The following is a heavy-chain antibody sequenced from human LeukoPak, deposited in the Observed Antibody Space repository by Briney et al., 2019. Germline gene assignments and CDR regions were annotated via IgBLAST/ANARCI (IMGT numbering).Heavy chain of an antibody. D-gene: IGHD3-9*01. CDR2: IIGSSGDT. V-gene: IGHV3-23*01. CDR3: ARSIGLTGGGVDV. J-gene: IGHJ6*02. CDR1: GFRFSNFA. Sequence: GALRLSCASSGFRFSNFAMSWVRQAPGKGLEWVSLIIGSSGDTFYADSVKGRFAISRDISKNRLYLQMNSLRAEDTALYYCARSIGLTGGGVDVWGQGTTVTVSS.